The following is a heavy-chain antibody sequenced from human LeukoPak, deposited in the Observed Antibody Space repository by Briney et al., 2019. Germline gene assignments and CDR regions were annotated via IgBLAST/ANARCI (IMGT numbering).Heavy chain of an antibody. V-gene: IGHV4-34*01. D-gene: IGHD3-10*01. J-gene: IGHJ4*02. CDR3: ARGSVGELLIFDY. CDR1: GGSFSGYY. Sequence: SETLSLTCGVYGGSFSGYYWYWIRQSPGKGLEWIGEINDSGSTNYNPSLKSRVTTSVDTSKNQFSLKLTSVTAADTAVYYCARGSVGELLIFDYWGQGTLVTVSS. CDR2: INDSGST.